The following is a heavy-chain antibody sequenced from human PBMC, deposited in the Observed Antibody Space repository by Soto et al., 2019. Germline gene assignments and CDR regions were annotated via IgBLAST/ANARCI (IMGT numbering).Heavy chain of an antibody. J-gene: IGHJ4*02. D-gene: IGHD1-26*01. CDR3: GRGRSGQIVVFY. V-gene: IGHV1-2*02. CDR2: IGPESGAT. Sequence: VKVSCKASGYTFTGHYIHWVRQAPEQGPEWMGEIGPESGATRYAEKFQGRVTMTLDTSITTVYMELKNLSPDDTAVYYCGRGRSGQIVVFYWGQGTPVTVSS. CDR1: GYTFTGHY.